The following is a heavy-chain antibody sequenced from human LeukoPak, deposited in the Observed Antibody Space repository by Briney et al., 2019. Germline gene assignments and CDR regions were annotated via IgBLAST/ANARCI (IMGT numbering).Heavy chain of an antibody. J-gene: IGHJ6*03. CDR3: YYMDV. CDR1: GYSISSGYY. Sequence: SETLSLTCSVSGYSISSGYYWGWIRQPPGRGLEWIGSIYYTGGTLYNPSLKSRVSMSVDTSTNQFSLKLTSVTAADTAVYYCYYMDVWGKGTTVTISS. V-gene: IGHV4-38-2*02. CDR2: IYYTGGT.